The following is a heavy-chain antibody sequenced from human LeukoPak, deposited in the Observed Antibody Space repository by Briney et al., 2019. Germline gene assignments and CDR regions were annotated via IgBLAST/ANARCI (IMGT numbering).Heavy chain of an antibody. J-gene: IGHJ6*02. V-gene: IGHV3-7*03. CDR2: INHNGNVN. D-gene: IGHD3-16*01. CDR1: GSTFSSYS. CDR3: ARGGGLDV. Sequence: PGGSLRLSCAASGSTFSSYSMNWIRQAPGKGLEWVASINHNGNVNYYVDSVKGRFTISRDNAKNSLYLQMSNLRAEDTAVYFCARGGGLDVWGQGATVTVSS.